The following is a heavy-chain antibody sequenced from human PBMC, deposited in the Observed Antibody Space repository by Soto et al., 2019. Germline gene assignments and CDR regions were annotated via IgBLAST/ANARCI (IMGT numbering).Heavy chain of an antibody. J-gene: IGHJ4*02. Sequence: SETLSLTCAVYGGSFSGYYWSWIRQPPGKGLEWIGEINHSGSTNYNPSLKSRVTISVDTSKNQFSLKLSSVTAADTAVYYCARAVEVLRFLEWPGGYFDYWGQGTLVTVSS. CDR2: INHSGST. V-gene: IGHV4-34*01. CDR3: ARAVEVLRFLEWPGGYFDY. D-gene: IGHD3-3*01. CDR1: GGSFSGYY.